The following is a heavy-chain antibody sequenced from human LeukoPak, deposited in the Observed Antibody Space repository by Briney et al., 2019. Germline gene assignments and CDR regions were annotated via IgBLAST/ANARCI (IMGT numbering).Heavy chain of an antibody. V-gene: IGHV4-30-4*08. D-gene: IGHD1-26*01. CDR1: GGSFSGYY. CDR3: ARGSPYSGSPGDY. CDR2: IYYSGST. J-gene: IGHJ4*02. Sequence: SETLSLTCAVYGGSFSGYYWSWIRQPPGKGLEWIGYIYYSGSTYYNPSLKRRVTISRDTSKNQFSLRLSSVTAADTAAYYCARGSPYSGSPGDYWGQGTLVTVSS.